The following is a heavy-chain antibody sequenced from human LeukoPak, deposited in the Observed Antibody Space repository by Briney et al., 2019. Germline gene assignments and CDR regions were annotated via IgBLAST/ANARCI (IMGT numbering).Heavy chain of an antibody. CDR1: GYTFTGYY. Sequence: GASVKVSCKASGYTFTGYYMHWVRQAPGQGLEWMGWINPNSGGTNYAQKFQGRVTMTRDTSISTAYMELSRLRSDDTAVYYCARGVYYGSGSYSYWGQGTLVTVSS. CDR2: INPNSGGT. CDR3: ARGVYYGSGSYSY. V-gene: IGHV1-2*02. J-gene: IGHJ4*02. D-gene: IGHD3-10*01.